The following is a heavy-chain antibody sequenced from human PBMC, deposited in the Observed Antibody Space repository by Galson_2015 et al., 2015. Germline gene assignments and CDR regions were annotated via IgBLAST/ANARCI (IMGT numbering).Heavy chain of an antibody. CDR3: ARGLGSGPPPGLYYYYMDV. D-gene: IGHD6-19*01. CDR1: GGSISSGDYY. CDR2: IYYSGST. V-gene: IGHV4-30-4*01. Sequence: LSLTCTVSGGSISSGDYYWSWIRQPPGKGLEWIGYIYYSGSTYYNPSLKSRVTISVDTSKNQFSLKLSSVTAADTAVYYCARGLGSGPPPGLYYYYMDVWGKGTTVTVSS. J-gene: IGHJ6*03.